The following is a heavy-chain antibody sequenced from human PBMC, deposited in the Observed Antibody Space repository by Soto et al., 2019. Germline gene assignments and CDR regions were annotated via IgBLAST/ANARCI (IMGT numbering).Heavy chain of an antibody. CDR2: IFHSGDT. Sequence: QVQLQESGPGLVKPSGTLSLTCAVSGDSIRNSRWWTWVRQPQGKGLEWMGDIFHSGDTNYNPSPKSRVFISVYMSQNQFSLKLSSVTAAATAVYYCAYGTGWYRHDVWGQGTLVTVSS. V-gene: IGHV4-4*02. CDR1: GDSIRNSRW. D-gene: IGHD6-19*01. J-gene: IGHJ3*01. CDR3: AYGTGWYRHDV.